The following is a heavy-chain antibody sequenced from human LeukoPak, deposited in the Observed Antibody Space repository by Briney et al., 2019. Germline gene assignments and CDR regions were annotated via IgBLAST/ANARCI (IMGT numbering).Heavy chain of an antibody. CDR2: IYYSGST. J-gene: IGHJ6*02. V-gene: IGHV4-39*07. CDR1: GGSISSSSYY. D-gene: IGHD3-22*01. CDR3: ARIRDYYDSSIYYYYYGMDV. Sequence: PSETLSLTCTVSGGSISSSSYYWGWIRQPPGKGLEWIGSIYYSGSTYYNPSLKSRVTISVDTSKNQFSLKLSSVTAADTAVYYCARIRDYYDSSIYYYYYGMDVWGQGTTVTVSS.